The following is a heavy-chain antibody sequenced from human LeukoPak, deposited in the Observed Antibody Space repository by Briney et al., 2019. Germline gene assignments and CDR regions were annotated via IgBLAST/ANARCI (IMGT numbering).Heavy chain of an antibody. D-gene: IGHD2-15*01. CDR2: TVGIGPDT. CDR1: GFTFSSYS. Sequence: GGSLRLSCAASGFTFSSYSMNWVRQAPGKGLEWVAATVGIGPDTYHADSVKGRFTISRDNSKNILYLQMNSLRVEDTAVYYCTKASAARCIGVFCYPFDHWGQGTLVTVSS. CDR3: TKASAARCIGVFCYPFDH. J-gene: IGHJ4*02. V-gene: IGHV3-23*01.